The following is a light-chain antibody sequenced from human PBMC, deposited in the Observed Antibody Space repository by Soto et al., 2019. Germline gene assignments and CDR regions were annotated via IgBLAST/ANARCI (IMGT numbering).Light chain of an antibody. CDR1: SSDLGGYDY. J-gene: IGLJ1*01. CDR2: EVS. Sequence: QSVLTQPPSASGSPGQSVTISCTGTSSDLGGYDYVSWYQHHPGKAPKLIIYEVSERPSGVPDRFSGSKSGNTASLTVSGLQAEGEADYYCSSYGGNNNYVFGTGTKVTVL. CDR3: SSYGGNNNYV. V-gene: IGLV2-8*01.